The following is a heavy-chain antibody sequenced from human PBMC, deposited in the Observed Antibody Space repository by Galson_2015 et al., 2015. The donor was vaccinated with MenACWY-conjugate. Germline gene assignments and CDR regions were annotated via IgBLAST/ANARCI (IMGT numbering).Heavy chain of an antibody. Sequence: SLRLSGEASGFTFSSFAMSWVRRAPGKGLEWVSGISVTGGTTYYEDSVKGRFSISRDNSKNTLYLQMNSLRAEDTALYYRARVRNLGYYGSSMSPSDWFDPWGHGTLVTVSS. V-gene: IGHV3-23*01. CDR2: ISVTGGTT. D-gene: IGHD1-26*01. J-gene: IGHJ5*02. CDR1: GFTFSSFA. CDR3: ARVRNLGYYGSSMSPSDWFDP.